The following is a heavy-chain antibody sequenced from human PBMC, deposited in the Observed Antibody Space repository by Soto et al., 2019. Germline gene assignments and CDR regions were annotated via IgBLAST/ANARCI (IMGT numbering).Heavy chain of an antibody. CDR1: GFTFSSDS. CDR2: ISSSSSYI. CDR3: ARGSRCSGGSCYRIYFDY. D-gene: IGHD2-15*01. J-gene: IGHJ4*02. Sequence: SLRLSCAAYGFTFSSDSMNLVRQAPGKGLEWVSSISSSSSYIYYADSVKGRFTISRDNAKNSLYLQMNSLRAEDTAVYYCARGSRCSGGSCYRIYFDYWGQGTLVTVSS. V-gene: IGHV3-21*01.